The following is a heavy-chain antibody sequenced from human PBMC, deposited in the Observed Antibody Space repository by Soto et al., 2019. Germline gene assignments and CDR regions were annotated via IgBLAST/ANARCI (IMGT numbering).Heavy chain of an antibody. CDR2: FHYTGIS. CDR3: ARCASNWQYFDY. D-gene: IGHD4-4*01. CDR1: ECSIGCYY. J-gene: IGHJ4*02. Sequence: SESPSLTLTVFECSIGCYYWSRIMQPPGKVLEWIVYFHYTGISNYNYSLKSRCTMSLDTSKNQSSLKLSSVSAADTAIYSCARCASNWQYFDYWGQGAMLPVPS. V-gene: IGHV4-59*01.